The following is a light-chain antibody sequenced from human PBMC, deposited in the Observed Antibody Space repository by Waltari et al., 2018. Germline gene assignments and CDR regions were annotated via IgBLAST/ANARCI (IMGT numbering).Light chain of an antibody. CDR1: GGRH. V-gene: IGKV3-11*01. CDR2: DAS. J-gene: IGKJ4*01. Sequence: GGRHLAWFQRTPCRACRHSVCDASSRATGIPGRLSGSGSGTDFTLTIAGLEPEVFAVYYCQQRNTWPLTFRGCTKLSIK. CDR3: QQRNTWPLT.